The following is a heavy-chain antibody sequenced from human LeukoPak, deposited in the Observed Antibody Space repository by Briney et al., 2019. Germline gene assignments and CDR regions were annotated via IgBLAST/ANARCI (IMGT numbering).Heavy chain of an antibody. V-gene: IGHV3-23*01. Sequence: GGSLRLSCAASGFTFSDYAMSWDRQAPGKGLEWVSTISGGSGSTYYADSVKGRFTISRDISNNTLYLQMSSLRAEDTAVYYCAKGSTTRLDYYYYYMDFWGKGTTVTVSS. D-gene: IGHD2-2*01. CDR2: ISGGSGST. CDR3: AKGSTTRLDYYYYYMDF. CDR1: GFTFSDYA. J-gene: IGHJ6*03.